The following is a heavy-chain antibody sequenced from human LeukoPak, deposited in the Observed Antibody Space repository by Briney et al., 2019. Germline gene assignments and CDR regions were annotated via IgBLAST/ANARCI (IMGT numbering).Heavy chain of an antibody. CDR2: ISYDGSNK. V-gene: IGHV3-30-3*01. Sequence: GRSLRLSCAASGFTFSSYAMHWVRQAPGKGLEWVAVISYDGSNKYYADSVKGRFTISRDNSKNTLYLQMNSLRAEDTAVYYCARESGYSYGLDYWGQGTLVTVSS. J-gene: IGHJ4*02. D-gene: IGHD5-18*01. CDR1: GFTFSSYA. CDR3: ARESGYSYGLDY.